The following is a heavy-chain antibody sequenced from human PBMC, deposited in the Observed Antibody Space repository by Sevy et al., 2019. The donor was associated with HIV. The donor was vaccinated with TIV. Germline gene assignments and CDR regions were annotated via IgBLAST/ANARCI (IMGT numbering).Heavy chain of an antibody. CDR3: GREREGWELGGHHFEY. D-gene: IGHD7-27*01. CDR2: IKQDGSEK. Sequence: GGSLRLSCAASGFTFNNYWMSWVRQAPGRGLEWVANIKQDGSEKYNVDSVKGRFTISRDNAKNSMYLQMNSLRAEETAVYYCGREREGWELGGHHFEYWGQGTLVTVSS. J-gene: IGHJ4*02. V-gene: IGHV3-7*01. CDR1: GFTFNNYW.